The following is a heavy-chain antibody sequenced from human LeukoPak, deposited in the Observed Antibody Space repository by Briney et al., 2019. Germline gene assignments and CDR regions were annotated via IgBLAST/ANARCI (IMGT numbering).Heavy chain of an antibody. J-gene: IGHJ4*02. CDR1: GFTFSSYG. D-gene: IGHD1-26*01. CDR3: ARGRSGSYPLDY. Sequence: GGSLRLSCAASGFTFSSYGMHWVRQASGKGLEWVAVIWYDGSNKYYADSVKGRFTISRDNSKNTLYLQMNSLRAEDTAVYYCARGRSGSYPLDYWGQGTLVTVSS. V-gene: IGHV3-33*01. CDR2: IWYDGSNK.